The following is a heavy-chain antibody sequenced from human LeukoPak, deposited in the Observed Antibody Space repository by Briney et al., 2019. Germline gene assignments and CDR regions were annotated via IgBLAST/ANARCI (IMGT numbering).Heavy chain of an antibody. J-gene: IGHJ4*02. D-gene: IGHD3-3*01. CDR3: ARGRTIFGVVTTRYDY. CDR1: GGSISGYY. V-gene: IGHV4-59*01. CDR2: IYYSGST. Sequence: TETLSLTCTFSGGSISGYYWSWIRQPPGKGLEWIGYIYYSGSTNYNPSLKSRVTISVDTSKNQFSLKLSSVTAADTAVYYCARGRTIFGVVTTRYDYWGQGALVTVSS.